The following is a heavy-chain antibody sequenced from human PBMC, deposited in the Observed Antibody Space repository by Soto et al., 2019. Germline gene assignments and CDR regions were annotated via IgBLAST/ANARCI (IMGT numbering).Heavy chain of an antibody. CDR2: IYTSGST. D-gene: IGHD6-19*01. CDR3: ARVLGGLSVSRHSSGSDPLAYYYYDMDV. CDR1: GDAVNSGSYY. J-gene: IGHJ6*02. V-gene: IGHV4-61*01. Sequence: SETLSLTCTVSGDAVNSGSYYWNWIRKPPGKGLEWIGYIYTSGSTNYNPSLKSRVTMSVDTSKNQFSLKLSSVTAADTAVYYCARVLGGLSVSRHSSGSDPLAYYYYDMDVWGQGTTVTVSS.